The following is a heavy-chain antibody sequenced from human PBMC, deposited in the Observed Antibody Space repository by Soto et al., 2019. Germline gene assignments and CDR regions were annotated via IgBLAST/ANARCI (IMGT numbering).Heavy chain of an antibody. CDR2: INHSGST. CDR1: GGSFSGYY. CDR3: AREVVWFGELIENGVVYGMDV. D-gene: IGHD3-10*01. J-gene: IGHJ6*02. V-gene: IGHV4-34*01. Sequence: SETLSLTCAVYGGSFSGYYWSWIRQPPGKGLEWIGEINHSGSTNYNPSLKSRVTISVDTSKNQFSLKLSSVTAADTAVYYCAREVVWFGELIENGVVYGMDVWGQGTTVTVSS.